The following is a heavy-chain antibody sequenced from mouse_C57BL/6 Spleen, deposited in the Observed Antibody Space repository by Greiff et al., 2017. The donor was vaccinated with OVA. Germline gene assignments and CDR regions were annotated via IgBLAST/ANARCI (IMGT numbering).Heavy chain of an antibody. CDR1: GFTFSSYT. Sequence: EVQVVESGGGLVKPGGSLKLSCAASGFTFSSYTMSWVRQTPEKRLEWVATISGGGGNTYYPDSVKGRFTISRDNAKNTLYLQMSSLRSEDTALYYCAREGDGGYYFDYWGQGTTLTVSS. V-gene: IGHV5-9*01. CDR3: AREGDGGYYFDY. D-gene: IGHD3-3*01. J-gene: IGHJ2*01. CDR2: ISGGGGNT.